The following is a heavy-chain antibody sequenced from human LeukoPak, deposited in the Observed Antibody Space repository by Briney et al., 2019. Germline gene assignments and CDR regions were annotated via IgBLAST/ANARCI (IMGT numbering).Heavy chain of an antibody. Sequence: GGSLRLSCAASGFTFSSYGMHWFRQAPGKGLEWVAVISYDGSNKYYADSVKGRFTISRDNSKNTLYLQINSLRADDTAVYYCAKDQDPHSYGSGSYAPFDYWAREPWSPSPQ. D-gene: IGHD3-10*01. CDR3: AKDQDPHSYGSGSYAPFDY. CDR1: GFTFSSYG. J-gene: IGHJ4*02. V-gene: IGHV3-30*18. CDR2: ISYDGSNK.